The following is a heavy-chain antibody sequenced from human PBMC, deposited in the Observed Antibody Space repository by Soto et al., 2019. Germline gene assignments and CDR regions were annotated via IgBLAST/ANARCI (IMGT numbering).Heavy chain of an antibody. V-gene: IGHV4-34*01. CDR3: ARERTWELPYFDY. J-gene: IGHJ4*02. CDR2: INHSGST. D-gene: IGHD1-26*01. Sequence: PSETLSLTCTVYGGSLSGYYWSWIRQPPGKGLEWIGEINHSGSTNYNPSLKSRVTISVDTSKNQFSLKLSSVTAADTAVYYCARERTWELPYFDYWGQGTLVTVSS. CDR1: GGSLSGYY.